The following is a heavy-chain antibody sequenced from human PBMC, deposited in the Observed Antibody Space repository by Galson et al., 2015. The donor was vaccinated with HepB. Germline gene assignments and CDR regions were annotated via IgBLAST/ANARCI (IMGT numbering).Heavy chain of an antibody. V-gene: IGHV3-30*18. CDR2: ISYDGSNK. CDR3: AKDSGRNDY. Sequence: SLRLSCAASGFTFSSYGMHWVRQAPGKGLEWVAVISYDGSNKYYADSVKGRFTISRDNSKNTLYLQMNSLRAEDTAVYYCAKDSGRNDYWGQGTLVTVSS. D-gene: IGHD6-19*01. J-gene: IGHJ4*02. CDR1: GFTFSSYG.